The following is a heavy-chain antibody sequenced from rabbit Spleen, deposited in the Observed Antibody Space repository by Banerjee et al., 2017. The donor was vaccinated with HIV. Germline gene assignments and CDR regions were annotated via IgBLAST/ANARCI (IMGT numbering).Heavy chain of an antibody. D-gene: IGHD4-1*01. CDR2: IDTGISI. CDR3: ARGGRSYSL. Sequence: QEQLEESGGDLVKPEGSLTLTCTASGFSFSSSYWTCWVRQAPGKGLEYIGWIDTGISIYYASWAKGRFTISKTSTTVDLKMNSLTAADTARYVCARGGRSYSLWGPGTLVTVS. J-gene: IGHJ4*01. CDR1: GFSFSSSYW. V-gene: IGHV1S45*01.